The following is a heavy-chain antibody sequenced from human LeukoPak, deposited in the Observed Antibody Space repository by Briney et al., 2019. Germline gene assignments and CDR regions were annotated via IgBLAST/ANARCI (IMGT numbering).Heavy chain of an antibody. J-gene: IGHJ6*02. V-gene: IGHV3-43*02. Sequence: GSLRLSCAASGFTFHDYAMHWVRQAPGKGLEWVSLITGDGGTRHYADSVKGRFTISKDNSKNSLYLQMDSLRAEDSALYYCAKDSVTMLRAVISYYYHGMDVWGQGTTVTVSS. CDR2: ITGDGGTR. CDR3: AKDSVTMLRAVISYYYHGMDV. D-gene: IGHD3-10*01. CDR1: GFTFHDYA.